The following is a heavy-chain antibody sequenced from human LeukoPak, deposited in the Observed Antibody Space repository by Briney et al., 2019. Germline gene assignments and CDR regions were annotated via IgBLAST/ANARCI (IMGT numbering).Heavy chain of an antibody. Sequence: SETLSLTCAVYGGSFSGYYWSWIRQPPGKGLEWIGEINHSGSTNYNPSLKSRVTISVDTSKNQFSLKLSSVTAADTAVYYCARLPRFNYYGSGSYNHYYYMDVWGKGTTVTVSS. CDR2: INHSGST. D-gene: IGHD3-10*01. V-gene: IGHV4-34*01. CDR1: GGSFSGYY. J-gene: IGHJ6*03. CDR3: ARLPRFNYYGSGSYNHYYYMDV.